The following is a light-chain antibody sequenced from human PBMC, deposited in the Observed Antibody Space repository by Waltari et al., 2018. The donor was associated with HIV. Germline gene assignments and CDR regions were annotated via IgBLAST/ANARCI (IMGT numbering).Light chain of an antibody. Sequence: SVLTQPPSASGTPGQKVTISCSGSSSNIGSNSVFWYQQLPGAAPKLLIYTDTHGPSGVPHRFPGSKSGTSASLAISGLRSEDEAVFSCGTWDDSLNGVLFGGGTNLNVL. CDR1: SSNIGSNS. J-gene: IGLJ2*01. V-gene: IGLV1-47*01. CDR2: TDT. CDR3: GTWDDSLNGVL.